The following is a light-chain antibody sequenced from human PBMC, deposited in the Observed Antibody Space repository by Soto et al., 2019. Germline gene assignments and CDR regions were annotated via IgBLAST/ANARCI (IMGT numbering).Light chain of an antibody. Sequence: DIQMTQSPSSLSASVGDRVTITCRASESIRNNLNWYQQKPGKAPKLLIYAASTLQSGVPSRFSGGGSGTEFTLTIGSLQPEDSTTYYCQQTYSTPRGAFGQGTKVDIK. CDR3: QQTYSTPRGA. CDR1: ESIRNN. J-gene: IGKJ1*01. CDR2: AAS. V-gene: IGKV1-39*01.